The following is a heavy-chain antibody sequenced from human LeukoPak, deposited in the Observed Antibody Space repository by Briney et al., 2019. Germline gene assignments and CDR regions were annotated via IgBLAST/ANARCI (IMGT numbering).Heavy chain of an antibody. CDR1: GGSISSYY. D-gene: IGHD2-21*01. CDR2: IYYSGST. V-gene: IGHV4-59*01. J-gene: IGHJ6*03. Sequence: PSETLSLTCTVSGGSISSYYWSWIRQPPGKGLEWIGYIYYSGSTNYNPSLKSRVTISVDTSKNQFSLKLSSVTAADTAVYYCARQNTEYCGGDCYSSYYYYMDVWGKGTTVTVSS. CDR3: ARQNTEYCGGDCYSSYYYYMDV.